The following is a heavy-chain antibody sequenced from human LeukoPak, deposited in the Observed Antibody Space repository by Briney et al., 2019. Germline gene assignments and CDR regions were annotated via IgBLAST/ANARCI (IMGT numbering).Heavy chain of an antibody. CDR1: GYSFTTYW. CDR3: ARTYSGSYYGLDY. D-gene: IGHD1-26*01. V-gene: IGHV5-51*01. CDR2: IYPGDSDT. Sequence: GESLKISCKVSGYSFTTYWIGWVRQMPGKGLEWMGIIYPGDSDTRYNPSFQGQVTISADKSISTAYLQWSSLKASDTAMYYCARTYSGSYYGLDYWGQGTLVTVSS. J-gene: IGHJ4*02.